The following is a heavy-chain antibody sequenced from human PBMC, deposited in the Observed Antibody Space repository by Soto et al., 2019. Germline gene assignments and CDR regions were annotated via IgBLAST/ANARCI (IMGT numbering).Heavy chain of an antibody. CDR1: GFTFSSYA. CDR3: ARDRYSSGWFDY. J-gene: IGHJ4*02. CDR2: ISYDGSNK. D-gene: IGHD6-19*01. Sequence: QVQLVESGGGVVQPGRSLRLSCAASGFTFSSYAMHWVRQAPGKGLEWVAGISYDGSNKYYADSVKGRFTISRDNSKNTLYLQMNSLRAEDTAVYYCARDRYSSGWFDYWGQGTLVTVSS. V-gene: IGHV3-30-3*01.